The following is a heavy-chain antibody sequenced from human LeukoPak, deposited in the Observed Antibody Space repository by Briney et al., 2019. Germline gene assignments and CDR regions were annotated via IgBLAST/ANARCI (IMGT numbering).Heavy chain of an antibody. Sequence: ASVKVSCKASGYTFTSYYMHWVRQAPGQGLERMGIINPSGGSTSYAQKFQGRVTMTRDTSTSTVYMELSSLRSEDTAVYYCARDAPPGVYCSSTSCQNNWFDPWGQGTLVTVSS. CDR3: ARDAPPGVYCSSTSCQNNWFDP. J-gene: IGHJ5*02. D-gene: IGHD2-2*01. CDR1: GYTFTSYY. V-gene: IGHV1-46*01. CDR2: INPSGGST.